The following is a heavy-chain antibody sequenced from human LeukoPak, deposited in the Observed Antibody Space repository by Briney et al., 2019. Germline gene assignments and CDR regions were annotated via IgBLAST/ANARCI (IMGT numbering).Heavy chain of an antibody. V-gene: IGHV3-7*03. CDR2: IKHDGSEK. D-gene: IGHD3-10*01. J-gene: IGHJ4*02. CDR3: ARHASGSYEY. CDR1: GFTFSSFA. Sequence: GRSLRLSCAASGFTFSSFAMHWVRQAPGKGLEWVADIKHDGSEKYYVDSVKGRFTISRDNVKNSLFLQMNSLRAEDTAVYYCARHASGSYEYWGQGTLVTVSS.